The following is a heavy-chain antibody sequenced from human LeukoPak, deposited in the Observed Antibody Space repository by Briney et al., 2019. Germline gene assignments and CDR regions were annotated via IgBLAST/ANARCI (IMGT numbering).Heavy chain of an antibody. D-gene: IGHD3-10*01. CDR1: GFTFSSYA. Sequence: GGSLRLSCAASGFTFSSYAMHWVRQAPGKGLEWVAVISYDGSNKYYADSVKGRFTISRDNSKNTLYLQMNSLRAEDTALYFCALWLQAHFDYWGRGTLVTVSS. J-gene: IGHJ4*02. V-gene: IGHV3-30*04. CDR2: ISYDGSNK. CDR3: ALWLQAHFDY.